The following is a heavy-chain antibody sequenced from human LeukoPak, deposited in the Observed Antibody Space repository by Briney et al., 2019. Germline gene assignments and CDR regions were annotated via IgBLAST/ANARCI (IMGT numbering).Heavy chain of an antibody. J-gene: IGHJ4*02. CDR2: IKSKTDGGTT. V-gene: IGHV3-15*01. Sequence: PGESLRLSCAATGFTFSNAWTSWVRQAPGKGLEWVGRIKSKTDGGTTDYAAPVKGRFTISRDDSKNTLYLQMNSLKTEDTAVYYCTTDHYDYVWGSYRPDYWGQGTLVTVSS. CDR3: TTDHYDYVWGSYRPDY. CDR1: GFTFSNAW. D-gene: IGHD3-16*02.